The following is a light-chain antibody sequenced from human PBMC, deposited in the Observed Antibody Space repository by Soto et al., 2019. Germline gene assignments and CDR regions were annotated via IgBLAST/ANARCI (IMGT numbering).Light chain of an antibody. CDR3: QQYGTSPLMYT. Sequence: ESVLTQSPGSLSLSPGETDTLSCRASQSIINNYLAWYQQKPGQATRLLIYGASIRATGVPDRFSGSGSGTDFTLTITRLEAEDFAVYYCQQYGTSPLMYTFGQGTKLGVK. CDR2: GAS. CDR1: QSIINNY. J-gene: IGKJ2*01. V-gene: IGKV3-20*01.